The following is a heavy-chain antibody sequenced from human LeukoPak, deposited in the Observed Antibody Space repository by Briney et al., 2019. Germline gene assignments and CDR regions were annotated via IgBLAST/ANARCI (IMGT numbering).Heavy chain of an antibody. D-gene: IGHD6-19*01. Sequence: SQTLSLTCAISGDSVSGNRVAWNWIRQSPSRGLEWLGRTYYRSKWYNDYAVSVKSRITINPDTSKDQFSLQLNSVTPEDTAVYYCARAAVAGLDYWGQGTLVTVSS. CDR2: TYYRSKWYN. J-gene: IGHJ4*02. CDR1: GDSVSGNRVA. CDR3: ARAAVAGLDY. V-gene: IGHV6-1*01.